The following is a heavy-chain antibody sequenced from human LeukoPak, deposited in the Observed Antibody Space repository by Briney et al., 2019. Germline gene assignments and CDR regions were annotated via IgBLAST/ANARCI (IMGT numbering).Heavy chain of an antibody. J-gene: IGHJ4*02. Sequence: PSETLSLTCAVYGGSFSGYYWSWIRQPPGKGLEWIGEINHSGSTNYNPSLKSRVTISVDTSKNQFSLKLSSVTAADTAVYYCAREMSDSSGYYYRDYWGQGTLVTVSS. CDR2: INHSGST. CDR1: GGSFSGYY. D-gene: IGHD3-22*01. CDR3: AREMSDSSGYYYRDY. V-gene: IGHV4-34*01.